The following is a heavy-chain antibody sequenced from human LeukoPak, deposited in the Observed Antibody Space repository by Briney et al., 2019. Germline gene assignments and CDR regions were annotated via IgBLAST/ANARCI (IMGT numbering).Heavy chain of an antibody. V-gene: IGHV3-33*01. D-gene: IGHD3-10*01. CDR2: IWYDGSNK. Sequence: GGSLRLSCAASGFTFSSYGMHWVRQAPGKGLEWVAVIWYDGSNKYYADSVKGRFTVSRDKSKNTVYLQMNSLRAEDTAVYYCARGLVGYYAMDVWGQGTTVTVSS. CDR1: GFTFSSYG. CDR3: ARGLVGYYAMDV. J-gene: IGHJ6*02.